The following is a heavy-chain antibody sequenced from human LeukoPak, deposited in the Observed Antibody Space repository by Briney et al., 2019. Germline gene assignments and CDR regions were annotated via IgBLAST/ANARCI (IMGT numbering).Heavy chain of an antibody. CDR3: AKVGSEGYYFDY. CDR2: ISGSGGST. Sequence: GGSLRLSCAASGFTFSSYAMSWVRQAPGKGLEWVSAISGSGGSTYYADSVKGRFTISRDNSRNTLYLQMNSLRAEDTAVYYCAKVGSEGYYFDYWGQGTLVTVSS. J-gene: IGHJ4*02. V-gene: IGHV3-23*01. CDR1: GFTFSSYA.